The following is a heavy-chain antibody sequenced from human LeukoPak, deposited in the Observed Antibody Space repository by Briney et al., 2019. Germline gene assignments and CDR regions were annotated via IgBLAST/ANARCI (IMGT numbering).Heavy chain of an antibody. Sequence: GGSLRLSCAASGFTFSSYGMHWVRQAPGKGLEWVAFIRYDGSNKYYADSVKGRFTISRDNSKNTLYLQMNSLRAEDTAVYYCANGDYCSGGTCYSGYYFDYWGQGTLVTVSS. V-gene: IGHV3-30*02. CDR3: ANGDYCSGGTCYSGYYFDY. CDR2: IRYDGSNK. D-gene: IGHD2-15*01. J-gene: IGHJ4*02. CDR1: GFTFSSYG.